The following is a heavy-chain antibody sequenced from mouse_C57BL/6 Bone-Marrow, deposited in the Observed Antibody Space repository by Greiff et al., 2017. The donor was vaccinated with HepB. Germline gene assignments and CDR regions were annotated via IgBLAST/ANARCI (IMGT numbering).Heavy chain of an antibody. CDR3: ASRYYGSSYRVYFDD. CDR1: GYTFTSYW. CDR2: IHPNSGGT. J-gene: IGHJ2*01. D-gene: IGHD1-1*01. V-gene: IGHV1-64*01. Sequence: VQLQQSGAELVKPGASVKLSCKASGYTFTSYWMHWVKQRPGQGLEWIGMIHPNSGGTNYNEKFKSKATLTVDTTSSTAYMQLSSLTSEDSAVYYCASRYYGSSYRVYFDDWGQGTTLTVSS.